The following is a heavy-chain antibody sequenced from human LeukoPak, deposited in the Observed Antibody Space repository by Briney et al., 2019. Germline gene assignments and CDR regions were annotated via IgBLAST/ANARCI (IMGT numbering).Heavy chain of an antibody. Sequence: GGSLRLSCAASGFTFSSYSMNWVRQAPGKGLEWVSSISSSSSYIYYADSVKVRFTISRDNAKNSLYLQMNSLRAEDTAVYYCAREGGYCSSTSCYEGGYYYYMDVWGKGTTVTVSS. J-gene: IGHJ6*03. CDR1: GFTFSSYS. CDR3: AREGGYCSSTSCYEGGYYYYMDV. V-gene: IGHV3-21*01. D-gene: IGHD2-2*01. CDR2: ISSSSSYI.